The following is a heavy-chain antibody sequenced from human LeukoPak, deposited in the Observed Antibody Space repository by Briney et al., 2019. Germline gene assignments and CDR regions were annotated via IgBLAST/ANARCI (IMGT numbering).Heavy chain of an antibody. CDR1: GFTFSSYG. V-gene: IGHV3-30*02. CDR2: IRYDGSNK. J-gene: IGHJ6*03. CDR3: ARDATPRNWFGELLGRSYYYYMDV. D-gene: IGHD3-10*01. Sequence: GGSLRLSCAASGFTFSSYGMHWVRQAPGKGLEWVAFIRYDGSNKYYADSVKGRFTISRDNSKNTLYLQMNSLRAEDTAVYYCARDATPRNWFGELLGRSYYYYMDVWGKGTTVTVSS.